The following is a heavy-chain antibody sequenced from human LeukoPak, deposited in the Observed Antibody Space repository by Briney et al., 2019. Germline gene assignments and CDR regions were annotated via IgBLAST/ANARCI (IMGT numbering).Heavy chain of an antibody. Sequence: SETLSLTCTVSGGSISSYYWSWIRQPPGKGLEWIGYIYYSGSTNYNPSLKSRVTISVDTSKNQFSLKLTSVTAADTAVYYCARDPTLGGTTNYYMDVWGKGTTVTVSS. V-gene: IGHV4-59*01. CDR1: GGSISSYY. CDR2: IYYSGST. J-gene: IGHJ6*03. CDR3: ARDPTLGGTTNYYMDV. D-gene: IGHD1-7*01.